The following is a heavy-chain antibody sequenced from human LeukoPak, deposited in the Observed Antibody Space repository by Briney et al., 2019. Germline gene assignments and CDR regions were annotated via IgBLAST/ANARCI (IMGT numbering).Heavy chain of an antibody. CDR2: ISSSGSTI. D-gene: IGHD6-13*01. CDR3: ARGQQLGSSEDAFDI. Sequence: GGSLRLSCAASGFTFSSYEMNWVRQAPGKGLEWVSYISSSGSTIYYADSVKGRFTISRDNAKNLLYLQMNSLRAEDTAVYYCARGQQLGSSEDAFDIWGQGTMVTVSS. V-gene: IGHV3-48*03. CDR1: GFTFSSYE. J-gene: IGHJ3*02.